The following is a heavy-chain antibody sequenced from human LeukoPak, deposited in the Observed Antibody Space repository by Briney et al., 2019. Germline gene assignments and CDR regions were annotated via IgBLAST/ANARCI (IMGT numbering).Heavy chain of an antibody. D-gene: IGHD1-1*01. CDR3: AKDGGGYNWNRIDF. J-gene: IGHJ4*02. Sequence: GRSLRLSCAASGFTFSSYGMHWVRQAPGKGLEWVAVISYDGSNKYYADSVKGRFTISRDNSKNTLYLQMNSLRAEDTAVYYCAKDGGGYNWNRIDFWGQGTLVTVSS. CDR1: GFTFSSYG. CDR2: ISYDGSNK. V-gene: IGHV3-30*18.